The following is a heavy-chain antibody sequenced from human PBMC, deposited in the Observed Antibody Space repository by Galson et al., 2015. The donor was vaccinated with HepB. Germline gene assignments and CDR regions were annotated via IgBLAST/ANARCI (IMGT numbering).Heavy chain of an antibody. J-gene: IGHJ4*02. CDR2: ISSSSSYI. CDR1: GFTFSSYS. V-gene: IGHV3-21*01. D-gene: IGHD2-15*01. CDR3: ARDWRVAVDY. Sequence: SLRLSCAASGFTFSSYSMNWVRQAPGKGLEWVSSISSSSSYIYYADSVKGRFTISRDNAKNSLYLQMNGLRAEDTAVYYCARDWRVAVDYWGQGTLVTVSS.